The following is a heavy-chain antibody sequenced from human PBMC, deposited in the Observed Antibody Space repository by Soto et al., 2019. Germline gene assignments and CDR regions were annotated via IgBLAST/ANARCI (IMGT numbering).Heavy chain of an antibody. CDR1: GGSIRSYY. Sequence: ETLSLTCTVSGGSIRSYYCSWIRQPPGKGLEWIGSIYYSGSTNYKPSLKSRVTISVDTSKNQFSLKLNSVTAADTAVYYCARAADYVGFDYWGQGTLVTVSS. D-gene: IGHD4-17*01. CDR3: ARAADYVGFDY. CDR2: IYYSGST. V-gene: IGHV4-59*01. J-gene: IGHJ4*02.